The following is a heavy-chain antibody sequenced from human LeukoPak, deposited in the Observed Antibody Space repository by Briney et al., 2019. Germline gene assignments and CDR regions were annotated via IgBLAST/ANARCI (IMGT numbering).Heavy chain of an antibody. V-gene: IGHV3-33*01. CDR2: IWYDGSNK. CDR1: GFTFSSYG. CDR3: ARDQRGYCSSTSCDGWFDP. Sequence: GGSLRLSCAASGFTFSSYGMHWVRQAPGKGLEWVAVIWYDGSNKYYADSVKGRFTISRDNSKNTLYLQMNSLRAEDTAVYYCARDQRGYCSSTSCDGWFDPWGQGTLVTVSS. J-gene: IGHJ5*02. D-gene: IGHD2-2*01.